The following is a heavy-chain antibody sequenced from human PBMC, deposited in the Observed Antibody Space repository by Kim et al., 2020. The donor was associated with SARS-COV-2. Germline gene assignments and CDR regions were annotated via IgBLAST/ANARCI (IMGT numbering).Heavy chain of an antibody. CDR2: IDWDDDR. Sequence: SGPTLVNPTQTLTLTCTFSGFSLSTSGMCVSWIRQSPGKALEWLARIDWDDDRYYNKSLKTRLTISKDTSQNQVVLIMTNMDPVDTATYYCARIRGTGTTRSQSYRYYMDVWGQGTMVTVSS. J-gene: IGHJ6*03. CDR1: GFSLSTSGMC. CDR3: ARIRGTGTTRSQSYRYYMDV. D-gene: IGHD1-7*01. V-gene: IGHV2-70*11.